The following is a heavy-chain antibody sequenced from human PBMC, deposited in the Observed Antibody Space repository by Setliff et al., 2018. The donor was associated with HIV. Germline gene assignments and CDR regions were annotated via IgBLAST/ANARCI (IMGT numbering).Heavy chain of an antibody. CDR3: ARVGGQWLSGYYYYYAMDV. J-gene: IGHJ6*02. CDR1: GGPFSGHY. V-gene: IGHV4-34*01. Sequence: PSETLSLTCAVYGGPFSGHYWSWIRQSPGKGLEWIGEINHSGSTKYNPSLKSRVTISVDTSKNQFSLKLRSVTAADTAVYYCARVGGQWLSGYYYYYAMDVWGQGTTVTVSS. D-gene: IGHD6-19*01. CDR2: INHSGST.